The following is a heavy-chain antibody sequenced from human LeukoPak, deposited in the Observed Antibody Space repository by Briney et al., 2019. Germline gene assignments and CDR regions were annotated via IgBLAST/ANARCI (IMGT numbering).Heavy chain of an antibody. CDR1: GFTFGDYA. J-gene: IGHJ5*01. CDR3: SRGRRSPDS. V-gene: IGHV3-49*03. Sequence: GGSLRLSCTTSGFTFGDYAMSWFRQAPRKGLEWVGFIRSKAYGGTTEYAASLKGRITISRDDSKTIAYLQMSSLKTEDTAVYYCSRGRRSPDSWGEGALVTVSS. D-gene: IGHD5-24*01. CDR2: IRSKAYGGTT.